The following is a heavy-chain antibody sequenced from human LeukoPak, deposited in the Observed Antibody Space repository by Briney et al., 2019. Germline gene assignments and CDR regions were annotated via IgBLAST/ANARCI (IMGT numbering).Heavy chain of an antibody. CDR3: ARIYGGKVPQH. Sequence: PGGSLRLSCAASGLTFMKYSMTWVRQAPGKGLEWVAAITGSGASTDYAGSVKGRFTISRDNSKNTLYLRMNSLRAEDTAVYYCARIYGGKVPQHWGQGTLVTVSS. J-gene: IGHJ1*01. V-gene: IGHV3-23*01. D-gene: IGHD4-23*01. CDR1: GLTFMKYS. CDR2: ITGSGAST.